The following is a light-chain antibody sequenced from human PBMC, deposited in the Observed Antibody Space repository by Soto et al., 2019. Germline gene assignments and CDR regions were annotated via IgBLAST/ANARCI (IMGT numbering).Light chain of an antibody. J-gene: IGLJ2*01. CDR1: SSDVGGYNY. CDR2: DVS. V-gene: IGLV2-14*03. Sequence: ALTQPASVSGSPGQSITISCTGSSSDVGGYNYVSWYQQHPGKAPKLIIYDVSSRPSGVSNRFSGSKSGNTASLTISGLQAEDETYYYCSSYTRSSTVVFGGGTKLTVL. CDR3: SSYTRSSTVV.